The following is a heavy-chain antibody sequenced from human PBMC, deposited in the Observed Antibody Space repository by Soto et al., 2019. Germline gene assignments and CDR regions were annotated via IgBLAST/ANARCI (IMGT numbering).Heavy chain of an antibody. Sequence: PGGSPRLSLSAPWFPFRSYSLKWVPPAPGEGVVWVSYISSSSSTIYYADSVKGRFTISRDNAKNSLYLQMNSLRAEDTAVYYCARDPYYGSGSYYNVKAFDIWGQGTMVTVSS. CDR1: WFPFRSYS. J-gene: IGHJ3*02. D-gene: IGHD3-10*01. V-gene: IGHV3-48*01. CDR2: ISSSSSTI. CDR3: ARDPYYGSGSYYNVKAFDI.